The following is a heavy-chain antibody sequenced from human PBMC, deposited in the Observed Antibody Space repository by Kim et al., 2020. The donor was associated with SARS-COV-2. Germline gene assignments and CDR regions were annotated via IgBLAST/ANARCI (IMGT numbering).Heavy chain of an antibody. CDR3: ARDLDYDFWSGYSRSFDY. D-gene: IGHD3-3*01. J-gene: IGHJ4*02. Sequence: KGRFTIARDNAKNSLYMQMNSLRDEDTAVYYCARDLDYDFWSGYSRSFDYWGQGTLVTVSS. V-gene: IGHV3-48*02.